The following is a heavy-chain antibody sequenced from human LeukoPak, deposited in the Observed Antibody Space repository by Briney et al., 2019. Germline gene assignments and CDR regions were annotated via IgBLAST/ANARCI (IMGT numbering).Heavy chain of an antibody. CDR3: ARGHIKSYSSGWYGGGYYYMDV. CDR2: IYYSGST. V-gene: IGHV4-30-4*07. D-gene: IGHD6-19*01. CDR1: GGSISSGGYS. Sequence: SETLSLTCAVSGGSISSGGYSWSWIRQPPGKGLEWIGYIYYSGSTYYNPSLKSRVTISVDTSKNQFSLKLSSVTAADTAVYYCARGHIKSYSSGWYGGGYYYMDVWGKGTTVTVSS. J-gene: IGHJ6*03.